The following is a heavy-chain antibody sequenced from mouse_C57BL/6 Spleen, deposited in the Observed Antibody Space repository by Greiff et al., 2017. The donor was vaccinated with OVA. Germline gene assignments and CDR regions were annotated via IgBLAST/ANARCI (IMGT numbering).Heavy chain of an antibody. CDR2: IWRGGST. J-gene: IGHJ1*03. CDR1: GFSLPSYG. Sequence: VQLKESGPGLVQPSQSLSITCTVSGFSLPSYGVHWVRQSPGKGLEWLGVIWRGGSTDYNAAFMSRLSITKDNSKSQVFFKMNSLQADDTAIYYCAKEDYDYDGWYFDVWGTGTTVTVSS. CDR3: AKEDYDYDGWYFDV. V-gene: IGHV2-5*01. D-gene: IGHD2-4*01.